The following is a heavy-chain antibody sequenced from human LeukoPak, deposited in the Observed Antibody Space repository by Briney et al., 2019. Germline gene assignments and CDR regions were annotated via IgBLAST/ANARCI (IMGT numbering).Heavy chain of an antibody. V-gene: IGHV3-23*01. D-gene: IGHD2-15*01. CDR1: GFTFSSYA. CDR3: AKDRYPPRRASTKVGGSCFYDY. CDR2: ISGSGGST. J-gene: IGHJ4*02. Sequence: GGSLRLSCAASGFTFSSYAMSWVRQAPGKGLEWVSAISGSGGSTYYADSVKGRFTISRDNSKNTLYLQMNSLRAEDTAVYYCAKDRYPPRRASTKVGGSCFYDYWGQGTLVTVSS.